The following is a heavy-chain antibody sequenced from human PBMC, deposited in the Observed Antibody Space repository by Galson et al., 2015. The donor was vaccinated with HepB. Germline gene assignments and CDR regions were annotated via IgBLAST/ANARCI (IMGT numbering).Heavy chain of an antibody. CDR3: ARRGGYSYGSDYYYYYGMDV. CDR1: GFTFSSYW. D-gene: IGHD5-18*01. Sequence: SLRLSCAASGFTFSSYWMSWVRQAPGKGLEWVANIKQDGSEKYYVDSVKGRFTISRDNAKNSLYLQMNSLRAEDTAVYYCARRGGYSYGSDYYYYYGMDVWGQGTTVTVSS. CDR2: IKQDGSEK. J-gene: IGHJ6*02. V-gene: IGHV3-7*03.